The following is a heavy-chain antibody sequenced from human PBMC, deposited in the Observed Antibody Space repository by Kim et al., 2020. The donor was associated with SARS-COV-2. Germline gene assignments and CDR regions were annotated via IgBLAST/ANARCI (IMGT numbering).Heavy chain of an antibody. V-gene: IGHV3-30-3*01. CDR3: ARDQGSSRYERGLGNYYGRDV. D-gene: IGHD6-6*01. Sequence: GGSLRLSCAASGFTFSSYAMHWVRQAPGKGLEWVAVISYDGSNKYYADSVKGRFTISRDNSKNTLYLQMNSLRAEDTAVYYCARDQGSSRYERGLGNYYGRDVWGQGTTVTVSS. CDR2: ISYDGSNK. CDR1: GFTFSSYA. J-gene: IGHJ6*02.